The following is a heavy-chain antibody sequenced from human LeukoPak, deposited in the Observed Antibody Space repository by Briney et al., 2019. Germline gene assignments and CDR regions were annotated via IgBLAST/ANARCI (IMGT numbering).Heavy chain of an antibody. CDR1: GGSISSYY. D-gene: IGHD2-15*01. CDR3: ARYCSGDNCYVAFDI. CDR2: IHTSGST. Sequence: PSETLSLTCTVSGGSISSYYWSWIRQPAGKGLEWVGRIHTSGSTNYNPSLKSRVTVSVDTSKNQFSLKLTSVTAADTAVYYCARYCSGDNCYVAFDIWGQGTMVTVSS. V-gene: IGHV4-4*07. J-gene: IGHJ3*02.